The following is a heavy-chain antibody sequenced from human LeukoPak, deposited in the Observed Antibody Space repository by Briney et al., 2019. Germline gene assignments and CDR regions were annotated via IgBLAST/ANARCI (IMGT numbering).Heavy chain of an antibody. Sequence: PRRSLRLSCAAARFTFSTYGMHWVRQAPGKGLEWEAVISYDGTNKYYADSVKGRFTISRDNYKNTLYLQMISLRDEDTAVYYCAKDLGIVVVPAAIAGFEYWGQGTLVTVSS. CDR3: AKDLGIVVVPAAIAGFEY. V-gene: IGHV3-30*18. D-gene: IGHD2-2*03. CDR1: RFTFSTYG. CDR2: ISYDGTNK. J-gene: IGHJ4*02.